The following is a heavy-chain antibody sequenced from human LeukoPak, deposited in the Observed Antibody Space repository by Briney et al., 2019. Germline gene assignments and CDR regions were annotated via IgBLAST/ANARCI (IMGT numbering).Heavy chain of an antibody. D-gene: IGHD3-22*01. CDR1: GYSFTSYW. CDR3: ARHGAYYYDSSGYLLSLNY. Sequence: GESLKISCKGSGYSFTSYWISWVRQMPGKGLEWMGRIDPSDSYTNYSPSFQGHVTISADKSISTAYLQWSSLKASDTAMYYCARHGAYYYDSSGYLLSLNYWGQRTLVTVSS. V-gene: IGHV5-10-1*01. J-gene: IGHJ4*02. CDR2: IDPSDSYT.